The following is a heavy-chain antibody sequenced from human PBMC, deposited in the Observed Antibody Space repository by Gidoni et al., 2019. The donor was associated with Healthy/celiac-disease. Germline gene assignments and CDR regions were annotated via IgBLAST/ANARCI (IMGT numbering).Heavy chain of an antibody. D-gene: IGHD3-3*01. J-gene: IGHJ4*02. CDR1: GGSFSGYY. CDR2: INHSGST. Sequence: QVQLQQWGAGLLKPSETLSLTCAVYGGSFSGYYWSWIRQPPGKGLEWIGEINHSGSTNYNPSLKSRVTISVDTSKNQFSLKLSSVTAADTAVYYCATGDYDFWSGYSYRRDYWGQGTLVTVSS. V-gene: IGHV4-34*01. CDR3: ATGDYDFWSGYSYRRDY.